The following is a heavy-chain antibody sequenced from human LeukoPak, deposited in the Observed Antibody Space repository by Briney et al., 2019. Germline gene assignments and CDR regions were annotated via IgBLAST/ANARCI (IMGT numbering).Heavy chain of an antibody. Sequence: SETLSLTCAVYGGSFSGYYWSWIRQPPGKGLEWIGEINHSGSTNYNPSLKSRVTISVDTSKNQFSLKLRSVTAADTAMYYCARAYSSSWYYNWFDPWGQGTLVTVSS. CDR3: ARAYSSSWYYNWFDP. J-gene: IGHJ5*02. D-gene: IGHD6-13*01. V-gene: IGHV4-34*01. CDR1: GGSFSGYY. CDR2: INHSGST.